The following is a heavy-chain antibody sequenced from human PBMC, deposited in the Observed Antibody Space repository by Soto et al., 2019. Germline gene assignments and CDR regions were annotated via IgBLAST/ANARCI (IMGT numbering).Heavy chain of an antibody. CDR3: AREEKFCSGGSCYFDY. CDR2: IIPIFGTA. Sequence: SVKVSCKASGGTFSSYAISWVRQAPGQGLEWMGGIIPIFGTANYAQKFQGRVTITADESTSTAYMELSSLRSEDTAVYYCAREEKFCSGGSCYFDYWGQGTLVTVSS. V-gene: IGHV1-69*13. D-gene: IGHD2-15*01. J-gene: IGHJ4*02. CDR1: GGTFSSYA.